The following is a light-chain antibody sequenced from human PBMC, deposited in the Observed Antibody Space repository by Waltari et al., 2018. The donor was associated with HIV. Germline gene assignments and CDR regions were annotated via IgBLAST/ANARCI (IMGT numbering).Light chain of an antibody. CDR2: EVG. CDR3: CAYAGSTTYVI. V-gene: IGLV2-23*02. Sequence: QSALTQPASVSGSPGQSITISCTGTSSDVGGYNLVSWYQQHPGKAPKLLIYEVGKRPSGVSKRFSGSKSGNAASLTIAGLQAEDEADYYCCAYAGSTTYVIFGGGTKLTVL. CDR1: SSDVGGYNL. J-gene: IGLJ2*01.